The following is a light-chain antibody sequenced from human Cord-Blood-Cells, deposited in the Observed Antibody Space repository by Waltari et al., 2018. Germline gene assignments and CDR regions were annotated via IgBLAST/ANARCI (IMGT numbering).Light chain of an antibody. CDR1: QSVSSY. CDR3: QQRSNWPPNT. CDR2: DAS. J-gene: IGKJ2*01. V-gene: IGKV3-11*01. Sequence: EIVLTQSPATLSLSPGERATLSCRVSQSVSSYLAWYQQKPGQAPRLLIYDASNRAPGIPARFSGSGSGTDFTLTISSLEPEDFAVYYCQQRSNWPPNTFGQGTKLEIK.